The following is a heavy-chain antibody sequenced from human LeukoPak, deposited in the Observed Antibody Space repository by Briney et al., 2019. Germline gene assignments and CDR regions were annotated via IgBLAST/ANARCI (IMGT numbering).Heavy chain of an antibody. V-gene: IGHV3-23*01. CDR2: INGSGGST. D-gene: IGHD6-19*01. CDR1: GFTVTNAW. CDR3: AKRGSGITVAADC. Sequence: GGSLRLSCAASGFTVTNAWMSWVRQAPGKGLEWVSGINGSGGSTYYADSVKGRFTISRDNSKNTLYLQMNSLRAEDTAIYYCAKRGSGITVAADCWGQGTLVTVSS. J-gene: IGHJ4*02.